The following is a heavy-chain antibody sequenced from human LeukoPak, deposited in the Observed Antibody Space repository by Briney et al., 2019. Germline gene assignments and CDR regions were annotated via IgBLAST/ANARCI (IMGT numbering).Heavy chain of an antibody. Sequence: GGSLRLSCAASGFIFSSYAMSWVRQAPGKGLQWVSGVSGSGGSTYYADSVKGRFTVSRDNSKNTLYLQMNHLRAEDSAVYYCAKRGSSGWYDEFDYWGQGTLVTVSS. V-gene: IGHV3-23*01. J-gene: IGHJ4*02. CDR3: AKRGSSGWYDEFDY. CDR1: GFIFSSYA. CDR2: VSGSGGST. D-gene: IGHD6-19*01.